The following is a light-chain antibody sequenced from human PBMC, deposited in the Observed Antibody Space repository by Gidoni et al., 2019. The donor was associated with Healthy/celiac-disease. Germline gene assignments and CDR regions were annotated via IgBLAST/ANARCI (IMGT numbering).Light chain of an antibody. Sequence: QSALTQPVSVSGSPGHSITISCTGTSSDVGGYNYVSRYQQHPGKAPKLMIYEVSNRPSGVSNRFSGSKSGNTASLTISGLQAEDEADYYCSSYTSSSTVVFGGGTKLTVL. CDR2: EVS. V-gene: IGLV2-14*01. CDR1: SSDVGGYNY. J-gene: IGLJ2*01. CDR3: SSYTSSSTVV.